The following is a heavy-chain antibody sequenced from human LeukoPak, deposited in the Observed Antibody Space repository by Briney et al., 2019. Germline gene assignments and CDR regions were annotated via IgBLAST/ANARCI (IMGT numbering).Heavy chain of an antibody. Sequence: SVKVSCKASGGTFSSYAISWVRQAPGQGLEWMGRIIPIFGTANYAQKFQGRVTITTDESTSTAYMELSSLRSEDTAVYYCARARLTMARGNYYYYMDVWGKGTTVTVSS. D-gene: IGHD3-10*01. CDR2: IIPIFGTA. J-gene: IGHJ6*03. V-gene: IGHV1-69*05. CDR1: GGTFSSYA. CDR3: ARARLTMARGNYYYYMDV.